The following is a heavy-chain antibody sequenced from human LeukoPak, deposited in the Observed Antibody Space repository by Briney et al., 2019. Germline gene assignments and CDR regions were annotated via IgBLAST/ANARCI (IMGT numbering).Heavy chain of an antibody. J-gene: IGHJ4*02. D-gene: IGHD1-26*01. Sequence: SETLSLTCAVYGVSFSGYYWSWLRQPPGKGLEWIGEINHSGSTNYHPSLKSRVTISVDTSKNQFSLKLSSVTAADTAVYYCARRLRENYFDYWGQGTLVTVSS. V-gene: IGHV4-34*01. CDR3: ARRLRENYFDY. CDR1: GVSFSGYY. CDR2: INHSGST.